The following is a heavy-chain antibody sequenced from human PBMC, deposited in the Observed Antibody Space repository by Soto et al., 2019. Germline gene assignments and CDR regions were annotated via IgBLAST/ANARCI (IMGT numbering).Heavy chain of an antibody. CDR2: MSFDGTYK. Sequence: QVHLAESGGGVVQPGRSLRLSCIGSGFRFSDYGMHWVRQAPGKGLEWVTMMSFDGTYKYSADSVRGRFIISRDNSKNTLYLQMNSLRPEDTAVYFCAKDRRDGEYNSVYDFWGQGTLVTVSS. V-gene: IGHV3-30*18. CDR3: AKDRRDGEYNSVYDF. D-gene: IGHD1-20*01. J-gene: IGHJ4*02. CDR1: GFRFSDYG.